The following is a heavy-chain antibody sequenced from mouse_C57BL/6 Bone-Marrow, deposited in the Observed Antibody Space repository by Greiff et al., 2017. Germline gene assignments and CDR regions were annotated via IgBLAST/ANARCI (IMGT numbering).Heavy chain of an antibody. J-gene: IGHJ3*01. CDR3: AKPWFAY. CDR2: ISSGGSYT. Sequence: EVMLVESGGDLVKPGGSLKLSCAASGFTFSSYGMSWVRQTPDKRLEWVATISSGGSYTYYPDSVKGRYTISRDNAKNTRYLQMSSLESEDTAMYYCAKPWFAYWGQGTLVTVSA. CDR1: GFTFSSYG. V-gene: IGHV5-6*02.